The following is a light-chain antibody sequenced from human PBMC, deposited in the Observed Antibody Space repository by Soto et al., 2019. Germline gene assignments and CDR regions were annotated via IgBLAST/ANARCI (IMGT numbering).Light chain of an antibody. CDR3: QQYGSLGT. CDR1: QSFSSSY. CDR2: GTS. J-gene: IGKJ1*01. Sequence: EIVLTQSPGTLSLSPGERATLSCRASQSFSSSYLAWYQQKPGQAPRLLIYGTSTWATGIPDRFSGSGSQTDFTLTISRLEPEDFAVYYCQQYGSLGTFGQGTKVDIK. V-gene: IGKV3-20*01.